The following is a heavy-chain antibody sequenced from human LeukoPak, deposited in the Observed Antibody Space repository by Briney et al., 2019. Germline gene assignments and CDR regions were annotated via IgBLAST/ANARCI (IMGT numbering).Heavy chain of an antibody. J-gene: IGHJ4*02. CDR1: GFTFSACS. CDR3: ARDGTGWSRDY. Sequence: GGSLRLSCAASGFTFSACSMSWVRQAPGKGLEWVSVISSDSAYIYYADSVKGRFTVSRDNAKNSLSLHMSSLRAEDTAVYYCARDGTGWSRDYWGQGTLVTVSS. CDR2: ISSDSAYI. V-gene: IGHV3-21*01. D-gene: IGHD2-2*01.